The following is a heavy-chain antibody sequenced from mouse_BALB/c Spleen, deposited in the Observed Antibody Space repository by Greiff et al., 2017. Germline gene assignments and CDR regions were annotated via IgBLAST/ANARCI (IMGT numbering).Heavy chain of an antibody. D-gene: IGHD2-1*01. CDR3: ARGVYTRGAMDY. Sequence: EVQRVESGGGLVKPGGSLKLSCAASGFTFSDYYMYWVRQTPEKRLEWVATISDGGSYTYYPDSVKGRFTISRDNAKNNLYLQMSSLKSEDTAMYYCARGVYTRGAMDYWGQGTSVTVSS. J-gene: IGHJ4*01. V-gene: IGHV5-4*02. CDR2: ISDGGSYT. CDR1: GFTFSDYY.